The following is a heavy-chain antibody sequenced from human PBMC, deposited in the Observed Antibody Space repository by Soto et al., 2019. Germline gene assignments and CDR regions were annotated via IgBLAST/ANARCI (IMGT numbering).Heavy chain of an antibody. J-gene: IGHJ4*02. V-gene: IGHV3-11*01. Sequence: QVQLVESGGGLVKPGGSLRLSCAASGFTFTDYYINWVRQAPGKGLEWISYISLSGTITHYADSVKGRFTISRDKAKNSLFLQMDSLRAEDTAVYYCARGPPYCSGGNCYGYWGQGTLVTVSS. D-gene: IGHD2-15*01. CDR2: ISLSGTIT. CDR3: ARGPPYCSGGNCYGY. CDR1: GFTFTDYY.